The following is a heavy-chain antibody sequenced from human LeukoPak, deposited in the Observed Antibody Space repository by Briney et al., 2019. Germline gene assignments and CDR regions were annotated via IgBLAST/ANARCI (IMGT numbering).Heavy chain of an antibody. CDR1: GFTFSSYA. CDR2: ISSSGGST. Sequence: PGGSLRLSCAASGFTFSSYAMHWVRQAPGKGLECVSAISSSGGSTYYANSVKGRFTISRDNSKNTLYLQMGSLRAEDTAVYYCARSSITVAGTFDYWGQGTLVTVSS. CDR3: ARSSITVAGTFDY. J-gene: IGHJ4*02. D-gene: IGHD6-19*01. V-gene: IGHV3-64*01.